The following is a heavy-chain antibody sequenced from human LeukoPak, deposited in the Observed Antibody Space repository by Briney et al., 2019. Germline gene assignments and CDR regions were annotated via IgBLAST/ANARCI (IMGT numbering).Heavy chain of an antibody. CDR3: ARDLNWLLFDY. CDR2: VKYDGSTT. J-gene: IGHJ4*02. Sequence: AGGSLRLSCAASGFTFSAYWMHWVRQAPGKGLVWVSRVKYDGSTTAYADSVKGRSTISRDNTRNILYLEMNSLRVEDTAVYYCARDLNWLLFDYWGQGALVTVSS. V-gene: IGHV3-74*01. CDR1: GFTFSAYW. D-gene: IGHD3/OR15-3a*01.